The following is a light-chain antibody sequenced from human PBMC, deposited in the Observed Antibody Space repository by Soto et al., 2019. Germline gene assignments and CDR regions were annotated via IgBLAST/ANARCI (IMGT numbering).Light chain of an antibody. J-gene: IGKJ1*01. CDR1: QSVLYSSNNRNY. Sequence: DIVMTQSPDSLAVSLGERATINCKSSQSVLYSSNNRNYLAWYQQKPGQSPSLLIYWESTRESGVPDRFSGICSCTDFTLNNIRRQAEDEAVYYCQQYYSTPRTYGQGTKVEIK. V-gene: IGKV4-1*01. CDR2: WES. CDR3: QQYYSTPRT.